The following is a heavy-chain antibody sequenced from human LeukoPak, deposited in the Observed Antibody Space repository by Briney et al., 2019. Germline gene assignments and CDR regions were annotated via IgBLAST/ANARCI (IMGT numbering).Heavy chain of an antibody. CDR2: ISNSGIT. J-gene: IGHJ5*02. CDR1: GASIGSYY. CDR3: ARHGVVGATSRGWFDP. D-gene: IGHD1-26*01. V-gene: IGHV4-59*08. Sequence: KSSETLSLTCTVSGASIGSYYWSCIWQPPGKGLEWVGYISNSGITSYNTSLKSRVTISVDTSKNQFSLKLSSVTAADTAVYYCARHGVVGATSRGWFDPWGQGTLVTVSS.